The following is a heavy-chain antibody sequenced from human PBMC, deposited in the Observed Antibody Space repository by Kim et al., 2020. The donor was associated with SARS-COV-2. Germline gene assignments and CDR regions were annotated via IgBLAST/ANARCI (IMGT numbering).Heavy chain of an antibody. J-gene: IGHJ4*02. Sequence: ASVKVSCKASGYTFTSYGISWVRQAPGQGLEWMGWISAYNGNTNYAQKLQGRVTMTTDTSTSTAYMELRSLRSDDTAMYYCARVSYDYVWGSYREFDYWGQGTLVTVSS. V-gene: IGHV1-18*01. CDR3: ARVSYDYVWGSYREFDY. CDR2: ISAYNGNT. D-gene: IGHD3-16*02. CDR1: GYTFTSYG.